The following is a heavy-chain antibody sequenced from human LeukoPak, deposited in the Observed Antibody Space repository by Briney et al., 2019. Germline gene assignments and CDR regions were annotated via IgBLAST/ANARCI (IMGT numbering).Heavy chain of an antibody. CDR1: GFTFSSYG. CDR3: AKRNSGSYYRYFDY. D-gene: IGHD1-26*01. J-gene: IGHJ4*02. CDR2: ISGSGGST. Sequence: PGGSLRLSCAASGFTFSSYGMSWVRQAPGKGLEWVSAISGSGGSTYYADSVKGRFTISRDNSKNTLYLQMNSLRAEDTAVYYCAKRNSGSYYRYFDYWGQGTLVTVSS. V-gene: IGHV3-23*01.